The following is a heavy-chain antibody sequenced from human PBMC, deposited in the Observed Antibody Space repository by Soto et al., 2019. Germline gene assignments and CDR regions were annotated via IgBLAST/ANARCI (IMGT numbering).Heavy chain of an antibody. V-gene: IGHV1-8*01. J-gene: IGHJ6*02. Sequence: GSSVKVSCKASRYTFISYDINWVRQAPGQGLEWMGWMNPSSANTGYAQKFQGRISMTRNTSMNTGNMGLISLTSEETAVYYCTRGHEVGWNAGRLGIHGLNFWGQGTRVTV. CDR1: RYTFISYD. CDR2: MNPSSANT. D-gene: IGHD1-1*01. CDR3: TRGHEVGWNAGRLGIHGLNF.